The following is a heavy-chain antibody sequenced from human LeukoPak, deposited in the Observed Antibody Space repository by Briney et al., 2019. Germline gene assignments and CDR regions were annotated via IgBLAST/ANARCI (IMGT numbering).Heavy chain of an antibody. CDR1: GYSFTSYW. Sequence: GESLKISCKGSGYSFTSYWIGWVRQMPGKGLEWMGIIYPGDSDTRYSPSFQGQVTISADKSISTAYLQWSSLKASDTAMYYCARLVTILGVVIIREYYMDVWGKGTTVTVSS. CDR2: IYPGDSDT. V-gene: IGHV5-51*01. CDR3: ARLVTILGVVIIREYYMDV. J-gene: IGHJ6*03. D-gene: IGHD3-3*01.